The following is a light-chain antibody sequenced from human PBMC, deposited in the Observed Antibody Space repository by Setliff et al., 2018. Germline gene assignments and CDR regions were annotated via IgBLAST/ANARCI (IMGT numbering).Light chain of an antibody. J-gene: IGLJ1*01. CDR3: SSYAGSLYV. V-gene: IGLV2-8*01. Sequence: QSALAQPPSASGSPGQSVTISCTGTSSDVGGYNYVSWYQQHPGKAPKLMIYEVSKRPSGVPDRFSGSKSGNTASLTVSGLQAEDEADYYCSSYAGSLYVFRTGTKGTVL. CDR1: SSDVGGYNY. CDR2: EVS.